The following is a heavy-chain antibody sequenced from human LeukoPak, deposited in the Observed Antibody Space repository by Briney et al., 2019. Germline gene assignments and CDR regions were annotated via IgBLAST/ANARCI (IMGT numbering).Heavy chain of an antibody. D-gene: IGHD5-18*01. CDR2: MNPNSGNT. J-gene: IGHJ4*02. CDR3: ARGVDTAMGGDFDY. CDR1: GYTFTSYD. V-gene: IGHV1-8*03. Sequence: ASVKVSCKASGYTFTSYDINRVRQATGQGLEWMGWMNPNSGNTGYAQKFQGRVTITRNTSISTAYMELSSLRSEDTAVYCCARGVDTAMGGDFDYWGQGTLVIVSS.